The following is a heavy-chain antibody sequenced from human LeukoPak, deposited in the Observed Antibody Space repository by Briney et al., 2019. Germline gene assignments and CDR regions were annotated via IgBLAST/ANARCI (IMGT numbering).Heavy chain of an antibody. CDR2: INHSGRT. D-gene: IGHD5-18*01. CDR1: GGSFNGYY. V-gene: IGHV4-34*01. CDR3: ARSRTAVDWFDP. Sequence: SETLSLTCAVYGGSFNGYYWRRLPQPPGKGLEGVGEINHSGRTNYQPSLKSRVTISVEPSKNQFSLKLSSVTAADTAVYYCARSRTAVDWFDPWGQGTLVTVSS. J-gene: IGHJ5*02.